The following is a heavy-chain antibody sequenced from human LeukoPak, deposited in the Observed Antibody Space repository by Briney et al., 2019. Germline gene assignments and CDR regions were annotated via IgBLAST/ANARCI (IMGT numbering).Heavy chain of an antibody. CDR1: GYTLTELS. J-gene: IGHJ5*02. D-gene: IGHD3-22*01. CDR3: ATAQSDSSGLYNWFDP. Sequence: ASVKVSCKVSGYTLTELSMHWVRQAPGKGLEWMVGFDPEDGETIYAQKFQGRVTMTEDTSTDTAYMELSSLRSEDTAVYYCATAQSDSSGLYNWFDPWGQGTLVTVSS. V-gene: IGHV1-24*01. CDR2: FDPEDGET.